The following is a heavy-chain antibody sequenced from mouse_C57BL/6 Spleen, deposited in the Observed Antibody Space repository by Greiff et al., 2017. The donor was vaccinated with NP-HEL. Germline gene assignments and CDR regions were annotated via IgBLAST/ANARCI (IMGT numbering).Heavy chain of an antibody. D-gene: IGHD1-1*01. CDR3: ARVWIYGSSPLFDY. V-gene: IGHV1-64*01. CDR2: IHPNSGST. CDR1: GYTFTSYW. J-gene: IGHJ2*01. Sequence: VQLQQPGAELVKPGASVKLSCKASGYTFTSYWMHWVKQRPGQGLEWIGMIHPNSGSTNYNEKFKSKATLTVDKSSSTAYMQLSSLTSEDSAVYYWARVWIYGSSPLFDYWGQGTTLTVSS.